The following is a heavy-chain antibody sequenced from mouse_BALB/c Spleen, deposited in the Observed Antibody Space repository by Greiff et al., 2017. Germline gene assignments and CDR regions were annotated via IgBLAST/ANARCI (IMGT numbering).Heavy chain of an antibody. V-gene: IGHV4-2*02. Sequence: EVKLLESGGGLVQPGGSLNLSCAASGFDFSRYWMSWARQAPGKGQEWIGEINPGSSTINYTPSLKDKFIISRDNAKNTLYLQMSKVRSEDTALYYCARDGNYGAMDYWGQGTSVTVSS. CDR1: GFDFSRYW. J-gene: IGHJ4*01. D-gene: IGHD2-1*01. CDR2: INPGSSTI. CDR3: ARDGNYGAMDY.